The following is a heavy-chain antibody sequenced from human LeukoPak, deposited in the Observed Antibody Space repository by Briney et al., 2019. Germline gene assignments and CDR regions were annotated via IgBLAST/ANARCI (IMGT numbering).Heavy chain of an antibody. CDR2: INPNSGGT. CDR3: AAPSGDTSDWHKFDF. Sequence: GASVKVSCKASGYTFTGYYMHWVRQAPGQGLEWMGRINPNSGGTSYAQKFQGKVTMTRDTSISTAYMELSGLRSDDTAVYYCAAPSGDTSDWHKFDFWGQGTLVTVSP. D-gene: IGHD6-19*01. CDR1: GYTFTGYY. V-gene: IGHV1-2*06. J-gene: IGHJ4*02.